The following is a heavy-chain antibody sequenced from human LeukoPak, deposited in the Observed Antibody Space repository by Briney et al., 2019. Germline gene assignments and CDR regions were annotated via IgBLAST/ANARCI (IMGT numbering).Heavy chain of an antibody. D-gene: IGHD4-17*01. V-gene: IGHV3-7*01. J-gene: IGHJ3*02. CDR1: GFTFSSYW. CDR2: IKQDGSEK. CDR3: ARYGDYGAFDI. Sequence: TGGSLRLSCAASGFTFSSYWMSWVRQAPGKGLEWVANIKQDGSEKYYVDSVKGRFTISRDNAKNSLYLQMNSLRAEDTSVYYCARYGDYGAFDIWGQGTMVTVSS.